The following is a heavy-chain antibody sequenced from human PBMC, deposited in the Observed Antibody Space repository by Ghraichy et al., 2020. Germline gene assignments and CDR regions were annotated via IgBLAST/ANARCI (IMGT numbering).Heavy chain of an antibody. CDR1: GFTFSSYA. V-gene: IGHV3-30-3*01. D-gene: IGHD5-18*01. J-gene: IGHJ4*02. CDR2: ISYDGSSE. Sequence: GGPLRLSCAASGFTFSSYAMHWVRQAPGKGLEWVAVISYDGSSEYYADAVKGRFTISRDSSKSTLFLQVSSLRAEDTAVYYCAREGSRIHLWGYFDYWGQGTLVTVSS. CDR3: AREGSRIHLWGYFDY.